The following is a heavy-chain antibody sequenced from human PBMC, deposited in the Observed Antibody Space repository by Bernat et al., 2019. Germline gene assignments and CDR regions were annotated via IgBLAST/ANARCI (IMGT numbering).Heavy chain of an antibody. CDR2: ISAYNGNT. CDR1: GYTFTSYG. D-gene: IGHD3-9*01. Sequence: QVQLVQSGAEVKKPGASVKVSCKASGYTFTSYGISWVQQAPGQGLEWMGWISAYNGNTNYAQKLQGRVTMTTDTSTSTAYMELRSLRSDDTAVYYCASSPLLRYFDWLPYNDAFDIWGQGTMVTVSS. V-gene: IGHV1-18*01. J-gene: IGHJ3*02. CDR3: ASSPLLRYFDWLPYNDAFDI.